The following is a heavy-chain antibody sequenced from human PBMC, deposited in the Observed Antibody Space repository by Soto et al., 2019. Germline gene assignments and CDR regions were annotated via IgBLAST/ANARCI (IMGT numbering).Heavy chain of an antibody. V-gene: IGHV1-18*04. CDR3: ARDRSSWYRLGY. CDR2: SMGYNGNT. CDR1: GYTFTSYL. D-gene: IGHD6-13*01. Sequence: APVKVPCKASGYTFTSYLITWALQAPGRGLEWMGGSMGYNGNTNYAQKFQGRVTMTTDTFTSTAYMELMSLRSDDTAVYYCARDRSSWYRLGYWGQGTLVTVSS. J-gene: IGHJ4*02.